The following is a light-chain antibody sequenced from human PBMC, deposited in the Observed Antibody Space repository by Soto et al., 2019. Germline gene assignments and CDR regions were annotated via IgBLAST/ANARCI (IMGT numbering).Light chain of an antibody. Sequence: QSALTQPASVSGSPGQSITISCTGTSSDVGSYNLVSWYQHHPGKAPKLLIFEGSKRPSGVSNRFSGSKSVNTASLTISGLRAEDEADYYCSSYTRSSTWVFGGGTKLTVL. CDR1: SSDVGSYNL. V-gene: IGLV2-14*02. J-gene: IGLJ3*02. CDR3: SSYTRSSTWV. CDR2: EGS.